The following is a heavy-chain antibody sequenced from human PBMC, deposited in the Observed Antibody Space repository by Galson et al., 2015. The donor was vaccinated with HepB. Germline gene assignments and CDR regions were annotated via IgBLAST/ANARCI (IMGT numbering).Heavy chain of an antibody. J-gene: IGHJ5*02. CDR2: MNPNSGNN. CDR3: AREGARGSADL. V-gene: IGHV1-8*01. CDR1: GYTFISYE. D-gene: IGHD3-10*01. Sequence: SVKVSCKASGYTFISYEIIWVRQATGQGLEWMGWMNPNSGNNGYAQKFQGRVTMTRNTSTSTAYMELSGLRSEDTALYYCAREGARGSADLWGQGTLVTVSS.